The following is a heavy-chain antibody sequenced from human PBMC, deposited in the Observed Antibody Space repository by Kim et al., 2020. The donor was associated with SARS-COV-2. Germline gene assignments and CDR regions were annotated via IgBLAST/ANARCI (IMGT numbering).Heavy chain of an antibody. Sequence: STYNANSVKSRFTLSRDNSKNTVDLQMNSLRAEDTAVYYCAKERYSDFDYWGQGTLVTVSS. D-gene: IGHD5-12*01. CDR3: AKERYSDFDY. V-gene: IGHV3-23*01. CDR2: ST. J-gene: IGHJ4*02.